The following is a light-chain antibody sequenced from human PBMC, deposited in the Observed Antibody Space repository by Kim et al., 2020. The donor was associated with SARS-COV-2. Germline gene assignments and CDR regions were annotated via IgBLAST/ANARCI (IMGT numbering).Light chain of an antibody. CDR3: QSGDSTGSYWL. Sequence: SYELTQPPSVSVSPGRTASITCSGDAMPKQYAYWYQQKPGQAPVLVIYKDSERPSEIPERFSGSSSGTTVTLTISEVQVEDEADYYCQSGDSTGSYWLFGGGTQPTVL. V-gene: IGLV3-25*03. CDR2: KDS. J-gene: IGLJ3*02. CDR1: AMPKQY.